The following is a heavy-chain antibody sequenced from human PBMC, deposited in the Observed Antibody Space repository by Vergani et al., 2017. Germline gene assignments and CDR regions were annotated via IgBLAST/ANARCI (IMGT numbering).Heavy chain of an antibody. CDR1: GGSISSYY. D-gene: IGHD1-1*01. V-gene: IGHV4-59*01. CDR2: IYYSGST. J-gene: IGHJ4*02. CDR3: ARAWKRSTRFDY. Sequence: QVQLQESGPGLVKPSETLSLTCTVSGGSISSYYWSWIRQPPGKGLEWIGYIYYSGSTNYNPSLKSRVTISVDTSKYQFSLKLSSVTAADTAVYYCARAWKRSTRFDYWGQGTLVAVSS.